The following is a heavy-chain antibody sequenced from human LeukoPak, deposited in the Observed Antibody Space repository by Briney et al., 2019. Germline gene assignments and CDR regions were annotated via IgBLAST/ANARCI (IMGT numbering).Heavy chain of an antibody. D-gene: IGHD3/OR15-3a*01. Sequence: TGGSLRLSCAASGFTFSSYSMNWVRQAPGKGLEWVSSISSSSSYIYYADSVKGRFTISRDNAKKSLYLQMNSLRAEDTAVYYCARPGNDFRTGYYVHWGQGTLVTVSS. CDR3: ARPGNDFRTGYYVH. CDR2: ISSSSSYI. V-gene: IGHV3-21*01. CDR1: GFTFSSYS. J-gene: IGHJ4*02.